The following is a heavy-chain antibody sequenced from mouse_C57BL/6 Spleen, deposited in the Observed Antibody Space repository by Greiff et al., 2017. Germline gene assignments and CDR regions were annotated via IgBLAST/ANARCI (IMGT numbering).Heavy chain of an antibody. J-gene: IGHJ3*01. CDR1: GFNIKDYY. CDR3: TTWSNFSWFAY. V-gene: IGHV14-1*01. Sequence: VQLKESGAELVRPGASVKLSCTASGFNIKDYYMHWVKQRPEQGLEWIGRIDPEDGDTEYAPKFQGKATMTAYTSSNTAYLQLSSLTSEDTAVYYCTTWSNFSWFAYWGQGTLVTVSA. CDR2: IDPEDGDT. D-gene: IGHD2-5*01.